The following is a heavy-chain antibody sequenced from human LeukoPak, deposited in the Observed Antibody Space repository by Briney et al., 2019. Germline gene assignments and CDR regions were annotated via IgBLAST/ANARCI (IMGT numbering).Heavy chain of an antibody. CDR3: ARGTVTTFDY. J-gene: IGHJ4*02. CDR1: GVSFSGYY. CDR2: INHSGST. Sequence: YPSETLSLTCAVYGVSFSGYYWSWVRQPPGKGMEWVGEINHSGSTNYNPSLKRRVTISVDTSKTQFSLKLSSVTAADTAVYYCARGTVTTFDYWGQGTLVTVSS. V-gene: IGHV4-34*01. D-gene: IGHD4-17*01.